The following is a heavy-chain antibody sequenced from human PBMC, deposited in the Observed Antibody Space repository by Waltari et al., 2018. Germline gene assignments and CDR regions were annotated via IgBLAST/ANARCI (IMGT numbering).Heavy chain of an antibody. J-gene: IGHJ5*01. CDR3: TRDFVYYDFLNGSPPGGNWFDP. CDR2: ILPKLGVT. V-gene: IGHV1-69*04. D-gene: IGHD3-3*01. CDR1: GDTFKKDG. Sequence: QVRLVQSGAEVKKPGSSVKVSCYISGDTFKKDGIRWVRQAPGQGLEWLGRILPKLGVTNYAQNLRGRLTITADKSTSTVYMELSSLRSDDTAMYHCTRDFVYYDFLNGSPPGGNWFDPWGQGTLVTVSS.